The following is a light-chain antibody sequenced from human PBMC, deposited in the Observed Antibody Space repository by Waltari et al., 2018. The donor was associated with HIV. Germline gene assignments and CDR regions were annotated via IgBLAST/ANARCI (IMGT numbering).Light chain of an antibody. Sequence: QSALTQPPSVSGSPGQSVTISCTGTSSDVGYYNRVSWYQQPPGTAPKLMIFEVSNRPSGVPVRFSGSKSDNTASLTISGLQAEDEADYYCSSYTSSNTWVFGGGTKLTVL. J-gene: IGLJ3*02. CDR3: SSYTSSNTWV. V-gene: IGLV2-18*02. CDR2: EVS. CDR1: SSDVGYYNR.